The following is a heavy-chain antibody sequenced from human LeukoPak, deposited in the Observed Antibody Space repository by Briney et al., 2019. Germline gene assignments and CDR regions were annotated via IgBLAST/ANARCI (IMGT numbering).Heavy chain of an antibody. CDR1: GYTFTGYY. CDR2: INPNSGGT. J-gene: IGHJ4*02. D-gene: IGHD4-11*01. CDR3: ARATQIRDYSSNY. Sequence: GASVKVSCKASGYTFTGYYMHWVRQAPGQGLEWMGWINPNSGGTNYAQKFQGRVTMTRDTSISAAYMELSRLRSDDTAVYYCARATQIRDYSSNYWGQGTLVTVSS. V-gene: IGHV1-2*02.